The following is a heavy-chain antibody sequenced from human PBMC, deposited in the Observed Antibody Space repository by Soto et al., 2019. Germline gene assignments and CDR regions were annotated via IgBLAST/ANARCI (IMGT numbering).Heavy chain of an antibody. J-gene: IGHJ4*02. D-gene: IGHD6-19*01. Sequence: GGSLRLSCAASGFTFSSYEMNWVRQAPGKGLEWVSYISSSGSTIYYADSVKGRFTISRDNAKNSLYLQMNSLRAEDTAVYYCERAAYSSGWYEYWGQGTLVTVSS. CDR1: GFTFSSYE. CDR3: ERAAYSSGWYEY. CDR2: ISSSGSTI. V-gene: IGHV3-48*03.